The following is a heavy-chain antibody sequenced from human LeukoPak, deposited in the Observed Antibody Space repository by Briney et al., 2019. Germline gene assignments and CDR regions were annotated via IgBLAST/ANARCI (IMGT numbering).Heavy chain of an antibody. J-gene: IGHJ6*02. CDR1: GYTFIGHY. CDR3: ARDFYYYGSGTFMDV. D-gene: IGHD3-10*01. V-gene: IGHV1-2*02. CDR2: INPNDGAT. Sequence: ASVKVSCKASGYTFIGHYMHWVRQAPGQGLEWMGWINPNDGATNFAQTFQGRVTMTRDTAINTAYMELSSLRSDDTAVYHCARDFYYYGSGTFMDVWGQGTTVTVS.